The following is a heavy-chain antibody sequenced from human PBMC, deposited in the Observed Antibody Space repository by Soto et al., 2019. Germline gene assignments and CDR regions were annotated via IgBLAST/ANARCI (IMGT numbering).Heavy chain of an antibody. D-gene: IGHD1-26*01. CDR3: AKGGRIVATTYNLDV. V-gene: IGHV3-23*01. J-gene: IGHJ6*02. CDR2: ISGSGGGT. CDR1: GFTFSTYA. Sequence: EVQLLESGGGLVQPGGSLRLSCGASGFTFSTYAMNWVRQAPGKGLEWVAAISGSGGGTYYADSVKGRFTISRDNSKNSLFLHMNSLRAEDRAVYFCAKGGRIVATTYNLDVWGQGTMVAVSS.